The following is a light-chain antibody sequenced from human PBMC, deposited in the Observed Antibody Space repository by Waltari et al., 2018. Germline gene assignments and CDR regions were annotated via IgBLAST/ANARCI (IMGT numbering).Light chain of an antibody. CDR3: QQYDMSPTWT. V-gene: IGKV3-20*01. CDR1: QSISSTH. J-gene: IGKJ1*01. Sequence: EIVLTQSPGTLSLSPGERATLSCRASQSISSTHLPWYQQKPGQAPRLLIYGASSRATGIPDRFSGSGSGTDFTLTISRLEPEDFAVYFCQQYDMSPTWTFGQGTKVEVK. CDR2: GAS.